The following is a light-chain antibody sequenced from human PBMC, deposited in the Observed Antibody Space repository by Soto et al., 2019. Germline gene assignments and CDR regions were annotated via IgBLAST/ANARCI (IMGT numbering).Light chain of an antibody. CDR1: QSVSSN. CDR3: QQYNNWPALA. J-gene: IGKJ1*01. V-gene: IGKV3-15*01. CDR2: GAF. Sequence: EIVMTQSPATLSVSPGERATLSCRASQSVSSNLAWYQQKPVQAPRLLIYGAFIRATGIPARFSGSGSGTEVTLTISSLHYEYFAVYYGQQYNNWPALAFGQGTKVEI.